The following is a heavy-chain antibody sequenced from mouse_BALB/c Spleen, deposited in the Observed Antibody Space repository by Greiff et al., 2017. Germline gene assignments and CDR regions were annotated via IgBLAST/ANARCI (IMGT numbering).Heavy chain of an antibody. J-gene: IGHJ2*01. Sequence: LMKTGASVKISCKASGYSFTGYYMHWVKQSHGKSLEWIGYISCYNGATSYNQKFKGKATFTVDTSSSTAYMQFNSLTSEDSAVYYCARCDGYYYFDYWGQGTTLTVSS. CDR2: ISCYNGAT. V-gene: IGHV1S34*01. CDR3: ARCDGYYYFDY. CDR1: GYSFTGYY. D-gene: IGHD2-3*01.